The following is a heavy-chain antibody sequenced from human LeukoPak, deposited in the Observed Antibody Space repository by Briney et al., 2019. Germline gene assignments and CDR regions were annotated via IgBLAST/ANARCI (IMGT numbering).Heavy chain of an antibody. Sequence: GALRLSCAAFGIAFDKNAMSWVRQAPGKGLEWVSTISHSGGATHYADSVKGRFTISRDNSKNTVSLQMSSLRVEDTAVYYCANFKGKDGIKDHFDYWGQGTLVTVSS. CDR2: ISHSGGAT. V-gene: IGHV3-23*01. D-gene: IGHD5-24*01. CDR3: ANFKGKDGIKDHFDY. CDR1: GIAFDKNA. J-gene: IGHJ4*02.